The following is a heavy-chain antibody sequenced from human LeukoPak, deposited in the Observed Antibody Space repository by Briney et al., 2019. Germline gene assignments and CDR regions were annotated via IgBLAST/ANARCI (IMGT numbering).Heavy chain of an antibody. V-gene: IGHV4-59*12. Sequence: PSETLSLTCTVSGGSISSYYWSWIRQPPGKGLEWIGYIYYSGSTNYNPSLKSRVTISVDTSKNQFSLKLSSVTAADTAVYYCARGRHYYYYYMDVWGKGTTVTVSS. CDR2: IYYSGST. CDR1: GGSISSYY. J-gene: IGHJ6*03. CDR3: ARGRHYYYYYMDV.